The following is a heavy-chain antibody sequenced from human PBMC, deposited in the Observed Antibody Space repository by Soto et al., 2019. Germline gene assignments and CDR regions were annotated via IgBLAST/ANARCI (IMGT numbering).Heavy chain of an antibody. CDR3: AKGFIVVVTVLRPDDAFDV. D-gene: IGHD2-21*02. V-gene: IGHV3-23*01. Sequence: EVQLLESGGGLVQPGGSLRLSCAASGFTFSNYAINRVRLAPGKGLEWVSGISGGGGSTYYADSVKGRFTIFRDTSKNTVFLQMNSLRADDTAVYYCAKGFIVVVTVLRPDDAFDVWGQGTMVTVSS. J-gene: IGHJ3*01. CDR2: ISGGGGST. CDR1: GFTFSNYA.